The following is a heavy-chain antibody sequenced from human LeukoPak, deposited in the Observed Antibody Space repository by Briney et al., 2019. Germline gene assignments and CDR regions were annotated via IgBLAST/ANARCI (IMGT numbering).Heavy chain of an antibody. CDR3: ARVSAFGGVIVLVRDAFDI. Sequence: ASVKVSCKASGYTSTSYDINWVRQATGQGLEWMGWMNPNSGNTGYAQKFQGRVTMTRNTSISTAYMELSSLRSEDTAVYYCARVSAFGGVIVLVRDAFDIWGQGTMVTVSS. CDR1: GYTSTSYD. D-gene: IGHD3-16*02. CDR2: MNPNSGNT. V-gene: IGHV1-8*01. J-gene: IGHJ3*02.